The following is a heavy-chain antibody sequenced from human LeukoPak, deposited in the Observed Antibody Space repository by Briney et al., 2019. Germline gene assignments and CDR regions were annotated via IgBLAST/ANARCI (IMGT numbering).Heavy chain of an antibody. CDR1: GGTFSSYG. J-gene: IGHJ4*02. V-gene: IGHV3-30*02. Sequence: SCKASGGTFSSYGMHWVRQAPGKGLEWVAFIRYDGSNKYYADSVKGRFTISRDNSKNTLYLQMNSLRAEDTAVYYCAKDGRNIVGRLGELSSDYWGQGTLVTVSS. CDR3: AKDGRNIVGRLGELSSDY. CDR2: IRYDGSNK. D-gene: IGHD3-16*02.